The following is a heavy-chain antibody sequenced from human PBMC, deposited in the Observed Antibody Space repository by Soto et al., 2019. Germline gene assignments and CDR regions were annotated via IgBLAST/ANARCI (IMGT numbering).Heavy chain of an antibody. CDR3: ARGAADYGDAFDI. CDR2: IYYSGNT. Sequence: WTWLRQPPGKGLEWIGYIYYSGNTYYNPSLKSRLTISLDTSKNQFSLNLSSVTAADTAVYYCARGAADYGDAFDIWGQGTMVTVSS. J-gene: IGHJ3*02. V-gene: IGHV4-31*02. D-gene: IGHD4-17*01.